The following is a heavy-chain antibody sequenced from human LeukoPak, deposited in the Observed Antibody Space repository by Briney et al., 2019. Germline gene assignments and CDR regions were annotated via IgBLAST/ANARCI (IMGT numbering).Heavy chain of an antibody. CDR2: IYNSGLT. CDR1: GGSIISSTYY. V-gene: IGHV4-39*01. Sequence: SETLSLTCTVSGGSIISSTYYWGWIRQPPGKGLEWIGSIYNSGLTQNDPSLKSRVTISVDTSKNRFSLKLSSVTAADTAVYYCARHEAGTTVVSTDWFFDLWGRGTLVTVSS. D-gene: IGHD4-23*01. CDR3: ARHEAGTTVVSTDWFFDL. J-gene: IGHJ2*01.